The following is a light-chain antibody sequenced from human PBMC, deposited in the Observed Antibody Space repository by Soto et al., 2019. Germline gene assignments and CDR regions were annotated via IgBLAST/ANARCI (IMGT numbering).Light chain of an antibody. CDR2: GAS. V-gene: IGKV3-15*01. CDR3: QQYNNWPPWT. Sequence: EIVMTQSPATLSVSPGERATLSCRASQSVSSNLAWYQQKPGQAPRLHIYGASTRATGIPARFSGSGSGTEFTLTLSSLQSEDFAVYYCQQYNNWPPWTFGQGTKVEIK. CDR1: QSVSSN. J-gene: IGKJ1*01.